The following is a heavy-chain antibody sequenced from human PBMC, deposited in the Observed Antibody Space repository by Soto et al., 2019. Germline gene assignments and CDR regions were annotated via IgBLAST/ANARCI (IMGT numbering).Heavy chain of an antibody. CDR1: GFTFSSYG. V-gene: IGHV3-33*01. D-gene: IGHD3-3*01. Sequence: VQLVESGGGVVQPGRSLRLSCAASGFTFSSYGMHWVRQAPGKGLEWVAVIWYDGSNKYYADSVKGRFTISRDNSKNTLYLQMNSLRAEDTAVYYCARDGTQYYDFWSGYSNDAFDIWGQGTMVTVSS. J-gene: IGHJ3*02. CDR3: ARDGTQYYDFWSGYSNDAFDI. CDR2: IWYDGSNK.